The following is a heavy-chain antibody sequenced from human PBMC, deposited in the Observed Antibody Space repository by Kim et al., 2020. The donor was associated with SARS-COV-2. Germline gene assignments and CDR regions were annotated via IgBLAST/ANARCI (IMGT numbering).Heavy chain of an antibody. V-gene: IGHV3-48*03. Sequence: GGSLRLSCAASGFTFSSYEMNWVRQAPGKGLEWVSYISSSGSTIYYADSVKGRFTISRDNAKNSLYLQMNSLRAEDTAVYYCARPNWNYVGWFDPWGQGTLVTVSS. J-gene: IGHJ5*02. D-gene: IGHD1-7*01. CDR3: ARPNWNYVGWFDP. CDR1: GFTFSSYE. CDR2: ISSSGSTI.